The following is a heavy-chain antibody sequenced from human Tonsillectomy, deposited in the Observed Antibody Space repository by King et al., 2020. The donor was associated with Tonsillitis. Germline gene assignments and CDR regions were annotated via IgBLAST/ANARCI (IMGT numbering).Heavy chain of an antibody. Sequence: VQLVESGGGLVKPGGSLRLSCAASGFTFSSYSMNWVRQAPGKGLEWVSSISSSSSYIFYADSVKGRFTISRDNAKNSLYLQMNSLRAEDTAVYYCARGCPPVGWYLDYWGQGTLVTVSS. CDR1: GFTFSSYS. J-gene: IGHJ4*02. D-gene: IGHD6-19*01. CDR3: ARGCPPVGWYLDY. CDR2: ISSSSSYI. V-gene: IGHV3-21*01.